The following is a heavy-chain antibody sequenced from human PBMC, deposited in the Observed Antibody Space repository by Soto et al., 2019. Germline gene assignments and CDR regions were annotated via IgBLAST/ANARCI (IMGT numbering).Heavy chain of an antibody. D-gene: IGHD6-13*01. CDR1: GGSIDYYR. Sequence: PSETLSLTCTVSGGSIDYYRWSWIRQPPGKGLEWIGDISDSGSTNYNLSLRSRVTILVDTSKNQFSLKLNSVTAADTAVYYFARDSTSWFPYYGIDVWGEGITVTVSS. V-gene: IGHV4-59*01. CDR2: ISDSGST. J-gene: IGHJ6*04. CDR3: ARDSTSWFPYYGIDV.